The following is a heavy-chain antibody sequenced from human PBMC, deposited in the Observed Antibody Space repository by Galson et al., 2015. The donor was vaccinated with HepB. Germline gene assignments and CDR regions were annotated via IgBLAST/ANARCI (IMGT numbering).Heavy chain of an antibody. D-gene: IGHD3-3*01. J-gene: IGHJ4*02. CDR3: ARDIPLGTGSAYVY. CDR2: ISSSSDYI. CDR1: GFTFSSYS. Sequence: SLRLSCAASGFTFSSYSMNWVRQAPGKGLEWVSSISSSSDYIYYADSVKGRFTISRDNAKNSLILQMNSLRVEDMAVYYCARDIPLGTGSAYVYWGQGTLVTVSS. V-gene: IGHV3-21*01.